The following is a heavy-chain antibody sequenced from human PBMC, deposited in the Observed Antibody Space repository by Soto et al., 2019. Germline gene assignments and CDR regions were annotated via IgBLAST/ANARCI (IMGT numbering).Heavy chain of an antibody. CDR2: IYEGGNT. Sequence: SETLSLTCAVSGGSIISGGYSWSWIRQPPGKGLQWIGHIYEGGNTYYTPSLESRVAISTDTSKNQFSLRLSSVTAADTAVYYCVRRSPEDAFDIWGQGTMVTVSS. J-gene: IGHJ3*02. CDR1: GGSIISGGYS. CDR3: VRRSPEDAFDI. V-gene: IGHV4-30-2*01.